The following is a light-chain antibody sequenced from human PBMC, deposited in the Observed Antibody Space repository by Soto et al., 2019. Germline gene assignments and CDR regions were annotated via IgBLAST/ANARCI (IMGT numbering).Light chain of an antibody. Sequence: EIVMTQSPATLSLSPRARATLSCRANQHVGSNLAWYQQRPGQAPRLVIYGASNRATGIPDRFSGSGSGTDFTLTISRLEPEDFAVDYCQQYGSSGTFGQGTKVDIK. CDR3: QQYGSSGT. J-gene: IGKJ1*01. CDR2: GAS. CDR1: QHVGSN. V-gene: IGKV3-20*01.